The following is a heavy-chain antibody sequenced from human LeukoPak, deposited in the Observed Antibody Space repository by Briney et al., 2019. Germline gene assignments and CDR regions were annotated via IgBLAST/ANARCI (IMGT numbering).Heavy chain of an antibody. CDR3: ARGPSGSYARNFDY. Sequence: PSETLSLTCTVSGGSISSYYWSWIRQPPGKGLEWIGYIYYSGSTNYNPSLKSRVTISVDTSKNQFSLKLSSVTAADTAVYYCARGPSGSYARNFDYWGQGTLVTVSS. D-gene: IGHD1-26*01. V-gene: IGHV4-59*01. CDR1: GGSISSYY. CDR2: IYYSGST. J-gene: IGHJ4*02.